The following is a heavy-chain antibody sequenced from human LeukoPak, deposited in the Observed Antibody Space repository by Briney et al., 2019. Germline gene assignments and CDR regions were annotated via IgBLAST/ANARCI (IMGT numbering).Heavy chain of an antibody. CDR2: IYYSGST. J-gene: IGHJ4*02. V-gene: IGHV4-59*01. CDR3: ARVPYGDYINY. CDR1: GGSINSYY. Sequence: SETLSLTCTVSGGSINSYYWSWIRQPPGKGLEWIGYIYYSGSTSYNPSLKSRVTISVDTSKNQFSLKLSSVTAADTAVYYCARVPYGDYINYWGQGTLVTVSS. D-gene: IGHD4-17*01.